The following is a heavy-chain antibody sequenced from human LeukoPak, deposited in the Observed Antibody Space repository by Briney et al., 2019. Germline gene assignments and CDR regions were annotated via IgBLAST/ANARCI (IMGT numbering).Heavy chain of an antibody. V-gene: IGHV4-59*08. CDR1: GDSISSYY. J-gene: IGHJ2*01. CDR2: IFYSGST. CDR3: ARGKDGLDWYFDL. D-gene: IGHD5-24*01. Sequence: SETLSLTCTVSGDSISSYYWSWIRQPPGKGLEWIGYIFYSGSTKYNPSLKSRVTISVDTSTNQFSLKPTSLTAADTAVYYCARGKDGLDWYFDLWGRGTLVTVSS.